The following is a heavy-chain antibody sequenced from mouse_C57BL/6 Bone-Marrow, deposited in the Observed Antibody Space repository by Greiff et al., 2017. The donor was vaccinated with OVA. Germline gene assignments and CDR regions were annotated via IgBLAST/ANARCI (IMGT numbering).Heavy chain of an antibody. CDR2: IYPRSGNT. D-gene: IGHD2-2*01. CDR1: GYTFTSYG. J-gene: IGHJ2*01. CDR3: ARRGMVTTPFDY. Sequence: VQGVESGAELARPGASVKLSCKASGYTFTSYGISWVKQRTGQGLEWIGEIYPRSGNTYYNEKFKGKATLTADKSSSTAYMELRSLTSEDSAVYFCARRGMVTTPFDYWGQGTTLTVSS. V-gene: IGHV1-81*01.